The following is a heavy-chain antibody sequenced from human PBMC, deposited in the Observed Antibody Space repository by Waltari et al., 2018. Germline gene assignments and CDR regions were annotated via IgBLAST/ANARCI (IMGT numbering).Heavy chain of an antibody. Sequence: QVQLVESGGGVVQSGKSLRLSCAASGFTFSRYAMHWVRQAPGNGLVWVELISYDGSTKYYVASVKGRFTRSRDNSRSTLYLQMNDMRVEDTAVYYCARDGDSYFYGSRADYWGQGTLATVSS. CDR3: ARDGDSYFYGSRADY. V-gene: IGHV3-30*04. CDR1: GFTFSRYA. J-gene: IGHJ4*02. CDR2: ISYDGSTK. D-gene: IGHD3-10*01.